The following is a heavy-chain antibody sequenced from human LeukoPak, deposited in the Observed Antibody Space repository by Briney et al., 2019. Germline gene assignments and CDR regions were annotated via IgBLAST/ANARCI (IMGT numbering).Heavy chain of an antibody. Sequence: ASVKVSCKASGYTFTSYGISWVRQAPGQGLEWMGWINPNSGDTKYAQKFQGRVTMTRDTSISTAYMELTRLRSDDTAVYYCARGGLRVMVYRLYYMDVWGKGTTVTVSS. V-gene: IGHV1-2*02. D-gene: IGHD2-8*01. J-gene: IGHJ6*03. CDR3: ARGGLRVMVYRLYYMDV. CDR1: GYTFTSYG. CDR2: INPNSGDT.